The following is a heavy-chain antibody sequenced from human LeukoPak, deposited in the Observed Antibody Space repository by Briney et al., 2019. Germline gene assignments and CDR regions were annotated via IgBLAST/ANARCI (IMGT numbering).Heavy chain of an antibody. CDR2: ISGYNGNT. J-gene: IGHJ6*03. CDR1: GKTFTRYY. D-gene: IGHD6-6*01. CDR3: ATHSTRIAVRPSDYYYYMDV. V-gene: IGHV1-18*04. Sequence: ASVKVSCKASGKTFTRYYIHWVRQAPGQGLEWMGWISGYNGNTNYAQKLQGRVTMTTDTSTSTAYMELRSLRSDDTAVYYCATHSTRIAVRPSDYYYYMDVWGKGTTVTVSS.